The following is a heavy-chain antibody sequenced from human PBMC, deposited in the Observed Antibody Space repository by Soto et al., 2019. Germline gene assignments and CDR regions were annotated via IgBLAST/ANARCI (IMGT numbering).Heavy chain of an antibody. CDR2: IYYSGST. Sequence: SETLSLTCTVSGGSISSYYWSWIRQPPGKGLEWIGYIYYSGSTNYNPSLKSRVTISVDTSKNQFSLKLSSVTAADTAVYYCARVSWLTDYFDYWGQGTLVTVSS. CDR3: ARVSWLTDYFDY. D-gene: IGHD3-22*01. V-gene: IGHV4-59*01. J-gene: IGHJ4*02. CDR1: GGSISSYY.